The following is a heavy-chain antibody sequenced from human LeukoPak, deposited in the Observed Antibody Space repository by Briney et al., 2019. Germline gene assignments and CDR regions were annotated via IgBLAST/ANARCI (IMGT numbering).Heavy chain of an antibody. CDR2: IRYDGSNK. J-gene: IGHJ4*02. CDR1: GFTFSNYG. Sequence: PGGSLRLSCGASGFTFSNYGMLWVRQAPGKGLEWVAFIRYDGSNKLYADSVKGRFTISRDNSKNTLYLQMNSLRAEDTAVYYCAKAPGGIVGYWGQGTLVTVSS. CDR3: AKAPGGIVGY. V-gene: IGHV3-30*02. D-gene: IGHD3-16*01.